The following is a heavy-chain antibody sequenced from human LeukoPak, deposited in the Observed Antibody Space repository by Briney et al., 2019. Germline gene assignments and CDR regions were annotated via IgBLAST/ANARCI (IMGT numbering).Heavy chain of an antibody. CDR2: IYSGGST. Sequence: PGGSLRLSCAASGFIVSSNYMSWVRQAPGKGLEWVSIIYSGGSTYYADSVKGRFTISRDSSKNTLYLQMNSLRAEDTAVYYCARHLSGDDIWGQGTMVTVSS. CDR1: GFIVSSNY. V-gene: IGHV3-53*01. D-gene: IGHD4-17*01. CDR3: ARHLSGDDI. J-gene: IGHJ3*02.